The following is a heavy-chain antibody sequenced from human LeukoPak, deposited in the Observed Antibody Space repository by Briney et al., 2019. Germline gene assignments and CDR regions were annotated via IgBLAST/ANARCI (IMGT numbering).Heavy chain of an antibody. J-gene: IGHJ4*02. CDR3: ARELYSSSWRAFDY. V-gene: IGHV1-18*01. CDR2: ISAYNGNT. Sequence: ASVKVSCKASGYTFTSYGISWVRQAPGQGLEWMGWISAYNGNTNYAQKLQGRVTMTTDTSTSTAYMELRSLRSEDTAVYYCARELYSSSWRAFDYWGQGTLVTVSS. D-gene: IGHD6-13*01. CDR1: GYTFTSYG.